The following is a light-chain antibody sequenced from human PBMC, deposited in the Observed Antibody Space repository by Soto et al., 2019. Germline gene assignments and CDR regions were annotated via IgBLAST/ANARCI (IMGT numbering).Light chain of an antibody. CDR3: QHHNTYLALT. J-gene: IGKJ4*01. V-gene: IGKV1-17*01. CDR2: AAS. Sequence: DLQMTQSPSSLSASVGDRVTITCRASQSIRNDLGWYQQKPGKAPKRLIYAASTLQTGVPSRFIGTGSGTEFILTISSLQPEDFATYYCQHHNTYLALTFGGGTKVEIK. CDR1: QSIRND.